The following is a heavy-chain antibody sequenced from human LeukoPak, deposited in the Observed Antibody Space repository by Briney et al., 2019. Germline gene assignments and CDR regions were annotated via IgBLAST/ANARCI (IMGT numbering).Heavy chain of an antibody. V-gene: IGHV3-NL1*01. CDR1: GFTFSSYG. CDR2: IYSGGST. D-gene: IGHD6-6*01. Sequence: GRSLRLSCAASGFTFSSYGMHWVRQAPGKGLEWVSVIYSGGSTYYADSVKGRFTISRDNSKNTLYLQMNSLRAEDTAVYYCASHSSSGFDYWGQGTLVTVSS. J-gene: IGHJ4*02. CDR3: ASHSSSGFDY.